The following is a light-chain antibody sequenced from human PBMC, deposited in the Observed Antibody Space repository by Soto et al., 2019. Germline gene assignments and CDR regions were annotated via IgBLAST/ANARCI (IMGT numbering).Light chain of an antibody. CDR1: QSVSSY. V-gene: IGKV3-11*01. CDR2: DAS. Sequence: EIVLTQSPATLSLSPGERATLSCRASQSVSSYLAWYQQKPGQAPRLLIYDASNRATGIPDRFSGSGSGTDFTLTISSLEPEDFAVYYCQQRTKWRTFGQGTKVDIK. J-gene: IGKJ1*01. CDR3: QQRTKWRT.